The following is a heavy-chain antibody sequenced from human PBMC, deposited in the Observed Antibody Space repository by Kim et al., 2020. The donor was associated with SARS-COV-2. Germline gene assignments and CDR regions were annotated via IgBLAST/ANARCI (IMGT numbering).Heavy chain of an antibody. CDR2: ISSSGSII. CDR1: GFTFSSYE. J-gene: IGHJ6*02. D-gene: IGHD3-3*01. CDR3: ARDKQYYDFWSGSSSGMDV. V-gene: IGHV3-48*03. Sequence: GGSLRLSCAASGFTFSSYEMNWVRQAPGKGLEWVSYISSSGSIISHADSVKGRFTISRDNAKNSLYLQMNSLRAEDTAVYYCARDKQYYDFWSGSSSGMDVWGQGTTVTVSS.